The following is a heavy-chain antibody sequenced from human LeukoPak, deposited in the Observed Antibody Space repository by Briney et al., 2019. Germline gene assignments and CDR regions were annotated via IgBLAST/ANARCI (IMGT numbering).Heavy chain of an antibody. V-gene: IGHV3-21*01. D-gene: IGHD5-24*01. CDR2: ISSSSGYI. Sequence: GGSLRLSCAASGFTFSSYSMNWVRQAPGKGLEWVSSISSSSGYIYYADSVKGRFTISRDNAKNTLYLQMNSLRAEDTAVYYCARVWKRWLQPIGYWGQGTLVTVSS. CDR3: ARVWKRWLQPIGY. CDR1: GFTFSSYS. J-gene: IGHJ4*02.